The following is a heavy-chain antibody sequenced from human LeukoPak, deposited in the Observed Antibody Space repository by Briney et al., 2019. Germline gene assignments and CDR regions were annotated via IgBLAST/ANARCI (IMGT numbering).Heavy chain of an antibody. V-gene: IGHV1-69*05. CDR2: IIPIFGTA. CDR3: ARALGILEPFDY. D-gene: IGHD3-3*01. CDR1: GGTFSSYA. Sequence: SVKVSCKASGGTFSSYAISWVRQAPGQGLEWMGRIIPIFGTANYAQKLQGRVTITTDESTSTAYMELSSLRSEDTAVYYCARALGILEPFDYWGQGTLVTVSS. J-gene: IGHJ4*02.